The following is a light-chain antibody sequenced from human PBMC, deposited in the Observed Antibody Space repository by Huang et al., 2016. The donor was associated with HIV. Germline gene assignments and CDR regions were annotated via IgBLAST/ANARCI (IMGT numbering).Light chain of an antibody. J-gene: IGKJ4*01. CDR1: PSVNCN. V-gene: IGKV3-15*01. CDR3: QQYESWLFT. CDR2: VAS. Sequence: DIVITQSPAILLLSPGETAPLSCRASPSVNCNLAWYQQKPGQAPMLLMYVASTMGTGVPARFTGSGSGTEITLTISSLQSEDFAIYYCQQYESWLFTFGGGTRVEIK.